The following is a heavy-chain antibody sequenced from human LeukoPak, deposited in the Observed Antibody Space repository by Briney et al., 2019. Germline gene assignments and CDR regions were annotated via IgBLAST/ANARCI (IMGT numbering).Heavy chain of an antibody. CDR3: ARGRDGYNRDAFDI. D-gene: IGHD5-24*01. Sequence: ASVKVSCKASGYSFVSYYMHWVRQAPGHGLEWMGIINPGGGSTSYARKFQGRVTMTRDTSTCTVYMELSSLRSEDTALYYCARGRDGYNRDAFDIWGQGTMVTVSS. CDR2: INPGGGST. CDR1: GYSFVSYY. J-gene: IGHJ3*02. V-gene: IGHV1-46*01.